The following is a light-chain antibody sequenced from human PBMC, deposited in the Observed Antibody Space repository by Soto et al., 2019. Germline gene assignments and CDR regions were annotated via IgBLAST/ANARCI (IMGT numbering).Light chain of an antibody. CDR3: MQALQNPYT. CDR1: QSLLHSNGYNY. J-gene: IGKJ2*01. CDR2: LGS. V-gene: IGKV2-28*01. Sequence: DIVMTQSPLSLPVTPGEPASISCRSSQSLLHSNGYNYLDWYLQKPGQSPQLLIYLGSNRASGVPDRFSGRGSGTDFTLKISRVEAEDVGVYYCMQALQNPYTFGQGTKLEIK.